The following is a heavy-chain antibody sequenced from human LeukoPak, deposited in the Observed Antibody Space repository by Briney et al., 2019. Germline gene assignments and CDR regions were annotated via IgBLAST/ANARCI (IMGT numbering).Heavy chain of an antibody. CDR2: IHYSGST. J-gene: IGHJ4*02. Sequence: PSETLSLTCTVSGGSISSYYWSWIRQPPGKGLEWIGYIHYSGSTNYNPSLKSRVTISVDTSKNQFSLKLSSVTAADTAVYYCAIQLWRYGPDYWGQGTLVTVSS. D-gene: IGHD2-21*01. CDR3: AIQLWRYGPDY. V-gene: IGHV4-59*08. CDR1: GGSISSYY.